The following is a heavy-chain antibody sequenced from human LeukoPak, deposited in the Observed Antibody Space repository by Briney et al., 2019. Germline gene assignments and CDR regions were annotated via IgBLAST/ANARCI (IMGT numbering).Heavy chain of an antibody. CDR3: AKYRCSGEACYPRGHYFYGMDV. V-gene: IGHV3-23*01. D-gene: IGHD2-15*01. J-gene: IGHJ6*02. CDR1: GFTFSSYA. CDR2: ISGSGGGT. Sequence: GGSLRLSCAASGFTFSSYAMSWVRQAPGKGLEWVSAISGSGGGTYYADSVKGRFTISRDNSMNALYLQMNSLTVEETAVYYCAKYRCSGEACYPRGHYFYGMDVWGQGTTVTVPS.